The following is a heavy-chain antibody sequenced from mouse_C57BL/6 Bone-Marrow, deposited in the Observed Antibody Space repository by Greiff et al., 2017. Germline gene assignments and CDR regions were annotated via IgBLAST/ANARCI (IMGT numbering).Heavy chain of an antibody. CDR1: GFNIKDDY. CDR2: IDPENGDT. Sequence: EVKLMESGAELVRPGASVKLSCTASGFNIKDDYMHWVKQRPEQGLEWLGWIDPENGDTEYASKFQGKATITADTSSHTAYLQLSSLTSEDTDDYYCTTLLNQGGLDYWGQGTTRTVSA. CDR3: TTLLNQGGLDY. J-gene: IGHJ2*01. V-gene: IGHV14-4*01. D-gene: IGHD1-3*01.